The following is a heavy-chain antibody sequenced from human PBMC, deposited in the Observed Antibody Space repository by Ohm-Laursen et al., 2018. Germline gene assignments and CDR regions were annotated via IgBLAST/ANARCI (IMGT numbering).Heavy chain of an antibody. D-gene: IGHD3-3*01. V-gene: IGHV3-66*01. J-gene: IGHJ6*02. CDR3: AREIVLRSLEWNGMDV. CDR2: IYSGGST. Sequence: SLRLSCAASGFTFSTYGMHWVRQAPGKGLEWVSLIYSGGSTRYADSVKGRFAISRDKSKNTLYLQMNSLRAEDTAVYYCAREIVLRSLEWNGMDVWGQGTTVTVSS. CDR1: GFTFSTYG.